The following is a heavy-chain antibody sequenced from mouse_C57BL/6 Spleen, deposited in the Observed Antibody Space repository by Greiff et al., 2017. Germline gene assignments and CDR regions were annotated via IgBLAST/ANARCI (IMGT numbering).Heavy chain of an antibody. D-gene: IGHD4-1*01. V-gene: IGHV1-19*01. CDR3: GGGTGTDFDY. Sequence: EVKLMESGPVLVKPGASVKMSCKASGYTFTDYYMNWVKQSHGKSLEWIGVINPYNGGTSYNQKFKGKATLTVDKSSSTAYMELNSLTSEDAAVYYCGGGTGTDFDYWGQGTTLTVSS. CDR2: INPYNGGT. CDR1: GYTFTDYY. J-gene: IGHJ2*01.